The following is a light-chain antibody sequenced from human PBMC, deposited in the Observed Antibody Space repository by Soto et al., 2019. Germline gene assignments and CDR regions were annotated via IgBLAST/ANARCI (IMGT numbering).Light chain of an antibody. Sequence: TQSPASLSASVGDRVAITCLASQSISSYLNWYQQKPGKAPKLLIYAASSLQSGVPSRFSGSGSGTDFTLTISSLQPEDFATYYCQQSYSTPITFGQGTRLDIK. CDR2: AAS. CDR1: QSISSY. V-gene: IGKV1-39*01. J-gene: IGKJ5*01. CDR3: QQSYSTPIT.